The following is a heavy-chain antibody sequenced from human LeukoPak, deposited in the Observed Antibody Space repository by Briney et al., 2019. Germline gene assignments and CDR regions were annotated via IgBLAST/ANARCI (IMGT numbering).Heavy chain of an antibody. D-gene: IGHD3-3*01. CDR2: ISVGGGST. Sequence: PGGSLRLSCTASGFAFSVYAMSWLRQAPGKGLEWVSVISVGGGSTAYANSVKGRFTISRDDSKNTLHLQMDSLRADDTAVYYCARRYDFWDYWGQGTLVTVSS. CDR1: GFAFSVYA. CDR3: ARRYDFWDY. V-gene: IGHV3-23*01. J-gene: IGHJ4*02.